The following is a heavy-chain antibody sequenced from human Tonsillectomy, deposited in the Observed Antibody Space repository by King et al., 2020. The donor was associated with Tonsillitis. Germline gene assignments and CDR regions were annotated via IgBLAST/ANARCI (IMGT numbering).Heavy chain of an antibody. CDR2: IRYDGSDK. V-gene: IGHV3-30*02. CDR3: AKDGYSSSWTSEYFQH. Sequence: VQLVESGGGVVQPGGSLRLSCAASGFTFSDYGMHWVRQAPGKGLEWVAFIRYDGSDKYYADSVGGRFTISRDNSKNTLYLQMNSLRAEDTAVYYCAKDGYSSSWTSEYFQHWGQGTLVTVSS. J-gene: IGHJ1*01. CDR1: GFTFSDYG. D-gene: IGHD6-13*01.